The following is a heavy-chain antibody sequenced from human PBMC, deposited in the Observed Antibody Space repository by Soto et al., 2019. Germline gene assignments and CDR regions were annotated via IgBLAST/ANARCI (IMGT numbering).Heavy chain of an antibody. J-gene: IGHJ6*03. V-gene: IGHV4-39*01. Sequence: SATLSLTCTVSGGSISSSSYYWGWIRQPPGKGLEWIGSIYYSGSTYYNPSLKSRVTISVDTSKNQFSLKLSSVTAADTAVYYCARHASGGIWSGYYTRYYYYMDVWGKGTTVTVSS. CDR3: ARHASGGIWSGYYTRYYYYMDV. D-gene: IGHD3-3*01. CDR1: GGSISSSSYY. CDR2: IYYSGST.